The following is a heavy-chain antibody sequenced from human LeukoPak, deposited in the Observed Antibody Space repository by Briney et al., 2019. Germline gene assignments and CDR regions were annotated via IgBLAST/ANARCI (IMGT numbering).Heavy chain of an antibody. V-gene: IGHV3-21*04. CDR2: ITSRSSFI. Sequence: KSGGSLRLSCAASGFTFSDYSMNWVRQAPGKGLEWVSSITSRSSFIYYGDSVKGRLTMSRDNSKNTLYLQMNSLRAEDTAVYYCARGGSYLSAFDIWGQGTMVTVSS. D-gene: IGHD1-26*01. J-gene: IGHJ3*02. CDR3: ARGGSYLSAFDI. CDR1: GFTFSDYS.